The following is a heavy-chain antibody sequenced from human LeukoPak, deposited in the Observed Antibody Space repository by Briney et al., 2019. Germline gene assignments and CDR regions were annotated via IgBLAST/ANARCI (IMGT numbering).Heavy chain of an antibody. D-gene: IGHD2-2*03. CDR3: ARLHFGYCSSTRCGY. CDR2: INHSGST. V-gene: IGHV4-34*01. J-gene: IGHJ4*02. Sequence: SETLSLTCAVYGGSFSGYYWSWIRQPPGKGLEWIGEINHSGSTNYNPSLKSRVTISVDTSKNQFSLKLSSVTAADTAVYYCARLHFGYCSSTRCGYWGQGTLVTVSS. CDR1: GGSFSGYY.